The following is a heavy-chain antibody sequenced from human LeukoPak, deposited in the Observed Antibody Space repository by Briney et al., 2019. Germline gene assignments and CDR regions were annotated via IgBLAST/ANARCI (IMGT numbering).Heavy chain of an antibody. CDR1: GFTFNRFY. D-gene: IGHD2-2*01. J-gene: IGHJ4*02. Sequence: GGSLRLSCSASGFTFNRFYLHWVRQAPGKGLEFVSHISSNGATTYYADSVKGRFTISRDNSKNTLYLQMNSLRAEDTAVYYCAKVRGPAASDNYLDYWGQGTLVTVSS. V-gene: IGHV3-64*04. CDR3: AKVRGPAASDNYLDY. CDR2: ISSNGATT.